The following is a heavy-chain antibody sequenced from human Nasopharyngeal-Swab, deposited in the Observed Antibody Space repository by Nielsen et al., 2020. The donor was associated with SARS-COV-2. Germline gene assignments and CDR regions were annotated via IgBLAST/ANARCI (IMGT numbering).Heavy chain of an antibody. CDR1: GFTFSNYW. J-gene: IGHJ6*02. V-gene: IGHV3-21*01. Sequence: GESLKISCAASGFTFSNYWMTWVRQDPGKGLEWVSSISSSSSYIYYADSVKGRFTISRDNAKNSLYLQMNSLRAEDTAIYYCARDGLNYDFWSAYFMDVWGQGTTVTVSS. CDR3: ARDGLNYDFWSAYFMDV. D-gene: IGHD3-3*01. CDR2: ISSSSSYI.